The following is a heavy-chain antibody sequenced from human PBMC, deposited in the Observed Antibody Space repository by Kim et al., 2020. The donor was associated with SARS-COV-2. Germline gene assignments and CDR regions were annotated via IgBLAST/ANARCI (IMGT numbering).Heavy chain of an antibody. Sequence: GGSLRLSCAASGFTFSSYSMNWVRQAPGKGLEWVSSISSSSSYIYYADSVKGRFTISRDNAKNSLYLQMNSLRAEDTAVYYCARDRGGGYSGYDSNFDYWGQGTLVTVSS. CDR1: GFTFSSYS. D-gene: IGHD5-12*01. J-gene: IGHJ4*02. CDR2: ISSSSSYI. V-gene: IGHV3-21*01. CDR3: ARDRGGGYSGYDSNFDY.